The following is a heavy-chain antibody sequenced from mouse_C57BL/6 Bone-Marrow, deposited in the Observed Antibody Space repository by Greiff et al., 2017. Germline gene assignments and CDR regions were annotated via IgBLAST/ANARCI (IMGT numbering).Heavy chain of an antibody. Sequence: EVKLMESGGGLVQPGGSLKLSCAASGFTFSDYGMAWVRQAPRKGPEWVAFISNLAYSIYYADTVTGRFTISRENAKNTLYLEMSSLRSEDTAMYYCARLSTVVGAMDYWGQGTSVTVSS. CDR2: ISNLAYSI. D-gene: IGHD1-1*01. CDR3: ARLSTVVGAMDY. CDR1: GFTFSDYG. V-gene: IGHV5-15*01. J-gene: IGHJ4*01.